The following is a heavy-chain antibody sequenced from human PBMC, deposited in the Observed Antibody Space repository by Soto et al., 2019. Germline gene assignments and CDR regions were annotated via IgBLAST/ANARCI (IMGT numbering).Heavy chain of an antibody. CDR3: ASRTIVVVASSAFDI. Sequence: SVKVSCKASGGTFSSYTISWVRQAPGQGLEWMGRIIPILGIANYAQKFQGRVTITADKSTSTAYMELSSLRSDDTAVYYCASRTIVVVASSAFDIWGQGTMVTVSS. CDR1: GGTFSSYT. V-gene: IGHV1-69*02. D-gene: IGHD2-15*01. J-gene: IGHJ3*02. CDR2: IIPILGIA.